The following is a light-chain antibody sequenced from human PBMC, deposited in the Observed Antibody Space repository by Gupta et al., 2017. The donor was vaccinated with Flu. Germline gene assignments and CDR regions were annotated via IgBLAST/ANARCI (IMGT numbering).Light chain of an antibody. CDR2: VDTDGSP. Sequence: SVKLTCTRSSGHTTDPIAWQRKRPDQGPRYLLSVDTDGSPSKGDGIPDRFSGSSSGAERYLTIASIKSDDEADYYWQTGGTGEAFGGGTKLTVL. J-gene: IGLJ3*02. V-gene: IGLV4-69*01. CDR1: SGHTTDP. CDR3: QTGGTGEA.